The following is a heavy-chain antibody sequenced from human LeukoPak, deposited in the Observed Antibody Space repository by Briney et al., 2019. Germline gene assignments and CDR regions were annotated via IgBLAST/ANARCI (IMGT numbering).Heavy chain of an antibody. Sequence: GGSLRLSCAASGFTFSSYSMNWVRQAPGKGLEWVSSISSSSSYIYYADSVKGRFTISRDNAKNSLYLQMNSLRAEDTAVYYCARGSIVVVPAAFDYWGQGTLVTVSS. CDR3: ARGSIVVVPAAFDY. J-gene: IGHJ4*02. D-gene: IGHD2-2*01. V-gene: IGHV3-21*01. CDR2: ISSSSSYI. CDR1: GFTFSSYS.